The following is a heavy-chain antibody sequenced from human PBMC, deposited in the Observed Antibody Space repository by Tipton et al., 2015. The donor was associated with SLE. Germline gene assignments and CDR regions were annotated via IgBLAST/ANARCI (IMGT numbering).Heavy chain of an antibody. V-gene: IGHV4-4*08. CDR1: GGSISSYY. D-gene: IGHD3-16*01. J-gene: IGHJ4*02. CDR3: ARLGGTEGMDY. Sequence: LRLSCTVSGGSISSYYWSWIRQPPGKGLEWIGYIYTSGSTNYNPSLKSRVTMSVDTSKNQFSLKLSSVTAADTAVYYCARLGGTEGMDYWGQGTLVTVSS. CDR2: IYTSGST.